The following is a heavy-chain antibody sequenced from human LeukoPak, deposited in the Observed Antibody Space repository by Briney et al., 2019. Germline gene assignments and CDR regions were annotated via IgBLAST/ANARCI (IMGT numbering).Heavy chain of an antibody. CDR1: GFTFSGYS. CDR2: ISSSSGAI. V-gene: IGHV3-48*01. J-gene: IGHJ6*03. Sequence: PGGSLRLSCAASGFTFSGYSMNWVRQAPGKGLQWISYISSSSGAIFYADSVKGRFTISRDNAKNSLYLEMNSLRPEDTAVYYCAKDGGYDFWSGQQYYYYYMDVWGKGTTVTVSS. D-gene: IGHD3-3*01. CDR3: AKDGGYDFWSGQQYYYYYMDV.